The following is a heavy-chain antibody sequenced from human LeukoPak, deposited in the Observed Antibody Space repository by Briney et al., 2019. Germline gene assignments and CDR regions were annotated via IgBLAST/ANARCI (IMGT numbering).Heavy chain of an antibody. CDR2: IKRKSDGETT. J-gene: IGHJ4*02. CDR1: GFTFSDVW. V-gene: IGHV3-15*07. CDR3: TADTPSGSAQAFDY. D-gene: IGHD3-10*01. Sequence: GGSLRLSCAASGFTFSDVWMNWVRQAPGMGLEWVGRIKRKSDGETTDYAAPVKGRFTISRDDSKNTLFLQMNNLKTEDTAMYYCTADTPSGSAQAFDYWGQGTLVTVSS.